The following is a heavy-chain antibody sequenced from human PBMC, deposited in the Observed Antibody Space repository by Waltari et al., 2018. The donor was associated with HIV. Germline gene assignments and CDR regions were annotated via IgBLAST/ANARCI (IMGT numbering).Heavy chain of an antibody. Sequence: QVQLVQSAAEVKKPGASVKVSCKASGYTFTSYDIHWVRQATGQGLEWMGWMNPNSGNTGYAQKFQGRVTMTRNTSISTAYMELSSLRSEDTAVYYCARLGYCSSTSCYYYYYYGMDVWGQGTTVTVSS. V-gene: IGHV1-8*01. CDR3: ARLGYCSSTSCYYYYYYGMDV. CDR2: MNPNSGNT. D-gene: IGHD2-2*01. J-gene: IGHJ6*02. CDR1: GYTFTSYD.